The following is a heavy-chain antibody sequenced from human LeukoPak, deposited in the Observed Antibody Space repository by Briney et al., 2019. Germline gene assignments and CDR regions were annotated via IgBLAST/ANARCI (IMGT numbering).Heavy chain of an antibody. D-gene: IGHD3-22*01. CDR2: IIPIFGTA. CDR3: AQQPYYYDSSGYYPFDY. Sequence: SVKVSCKASGGTFSSYAISWVRQAPGQRLEWMGGIIPIFGTANYAQKFQGRVTITADESTSTAYMELSSLRSEDTAVYYCAQQPYYYDSSGYYPFDYWGQGTLVTVSS. V-gene: IGHV1-69*13. J-gene: IGHJ4*02. CDR1: GGTFSSYA.